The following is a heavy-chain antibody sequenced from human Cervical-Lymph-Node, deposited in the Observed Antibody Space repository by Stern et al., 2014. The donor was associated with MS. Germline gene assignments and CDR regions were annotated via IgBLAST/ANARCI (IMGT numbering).Heavy chain of an antibody. D-gene: IGHD2-15*01. CDR3: ATDIVRDLTPPA. J-gene: IGHJ5*02. Sequence: VQLVESGAEVKKPGSSVKVSFKASGDTFNTHSFCWVRHAPGLGLEWMGGITPVFATPNYAQKFLGRVTFTADDSTSTVYMELASLRSEDTAIYYCATDIVRDLTPPAWGQGTLVTVSS. CDR2: ITPVFATP. V-gene: IGHV1-69*01. CDR1: GDTFNTHS.